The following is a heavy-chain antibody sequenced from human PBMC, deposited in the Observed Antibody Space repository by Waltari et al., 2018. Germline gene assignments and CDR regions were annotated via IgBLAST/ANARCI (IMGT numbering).Heavy chain of an antibody. CDR3: ARHVPFYYYGSGSYDDY. D-gene: IGHD3-10*01. CDR2: IYHSGST. CDR1: GYSISSGYY. Sequence: QVQLQESGPGLVKPSETLSLTCAVSGYSISSGYYWGWIRQPPGKWLEWIGSIYHSGSTYYNPSIKSRVTISVDTSKSQFSLKLSSETAADTAVYYWARHVPFYYYGSGSYDDYWGQGTLVTVSS. J-gene: IGHJ4*02. V-gene: IGHV4-38-2*01.